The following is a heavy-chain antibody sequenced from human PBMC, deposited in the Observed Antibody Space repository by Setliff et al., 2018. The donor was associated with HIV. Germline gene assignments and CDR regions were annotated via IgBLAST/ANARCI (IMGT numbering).Heavy chain of an antibody. CDR1: GFTFSNFW. D-gene: IGHD1-26*01. CDR3: ARDATRGGDFDF. CDR2: IKEDGSET. V-gene: IGHV3-7*01. J-gene: IGHJ4*02. Sequence: HPGGSLRLSCATSGFTFSNFWMTWVRQAPGKGLEWVANIKEDGSETFYVDSVKGRFTMSRDNAKNLVYLEMKSLKVEDTAVYYCARDATRGGDFDFWGQGTLVTVSS.